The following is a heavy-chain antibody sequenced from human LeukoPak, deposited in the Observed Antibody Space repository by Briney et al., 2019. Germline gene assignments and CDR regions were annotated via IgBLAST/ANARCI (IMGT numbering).Heavy chain of an antibody. CDR2: IKQLGDEI. CDR1: GFTFGRNW. V-gene: IGHV3-7*01. J-gene: IGHJ4*02. Sequence: GGPLRLSCTASGFTFGRNWMNWVRQAAGQGLDWVAQIKQLGDEIYYADSGKGRFTISRDNAKNSVSLEMNSLRAEDTAVYYCARDRRVGAFWGQGTLVTV. D-gene: IGHD1-26*01. CDR3: ARDRRVGAF.